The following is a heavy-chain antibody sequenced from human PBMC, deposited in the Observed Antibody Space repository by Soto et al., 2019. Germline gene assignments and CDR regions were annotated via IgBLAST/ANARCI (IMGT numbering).Heavy chain of an antibody. CDR2: ISYDGSNK. J-gene: IGHJ6*02. CDR3: ARDSYSSSWYTPHYYYYYGMDV. D-gene: IGHD6-13*01. V-gene: IGHV3-30-3*01. CDR1: GFTFSSYA. Sequence: LRLSCAASGFTFSSYAMHWVRQAPGKGLEWVAVISYDGSNKYYADSVKGRFTISRDNSKNTLYLQMNSLRAEDTAVYYCARDSYSSSWYTPHYYYYYGMDVWGQGTTVTVSS.